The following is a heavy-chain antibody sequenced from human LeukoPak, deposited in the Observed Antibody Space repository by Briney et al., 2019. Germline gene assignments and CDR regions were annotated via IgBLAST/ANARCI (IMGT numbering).Heavy chain of an antibody. CDR3: ARDNGGYLCNWFDP. V-gene: IGHV1-69*06. CDR1: GGTFSSYA. D-gene: IGHD2-8*01. J-gene: IGHJ5*02. Sequence: ASVKVSCKASGGTFSSYAISWVRQAPGQGLEWMGGIIPIFGTANYAQKFQGRVTITADKSTSTAYMELRSLRSDDTAVYYCARDNGGYLCNWFDPWGQGTLVTVSS. CDR2: IIPIFGTA.